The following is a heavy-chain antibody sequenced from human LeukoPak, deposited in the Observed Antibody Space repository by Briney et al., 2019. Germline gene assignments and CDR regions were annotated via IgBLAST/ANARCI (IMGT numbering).Heavy chain of an antibody. Sequence: SVKVSCKASGGTFSSYAIGWVRQAPGQGLEWMGGIIPIFGTANYAQKFQGRVTITTDESTSTAYMELSSLRSEDTAVYYCARGSPYDSSGYYTLPFDYWGEGTLVTVSS. J-gene: IGHJ4*02. V-gene: IGHV1-69*05. CDR2: IIPIFGTA. CDR1: GGTFSSYA. CDR3: ARGSPYDSSGYYTLPFDY. D-gene: IGHD3-22*01.